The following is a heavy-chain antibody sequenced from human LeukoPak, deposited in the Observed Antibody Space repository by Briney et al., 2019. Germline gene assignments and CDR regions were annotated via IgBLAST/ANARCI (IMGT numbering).Heavy chain of an antibody. CDR3: ARGEYDSRED. Sequence: TASETLSLTCTVSGGSISSYYWGWIRQPPGKGLEWIGGIYYSGSTYYNPSLKSRVTISVDTSKNQFSLKLSSVTAADTAVYCCARGEYDSREDWGQGTLVTVSS. CDR2: IYYSGST. J-gene: IGHJ4*02. CDR1: GGSISSYY. D-gene: IGHD3-22*01. V-gene: IGHV4-39*07.